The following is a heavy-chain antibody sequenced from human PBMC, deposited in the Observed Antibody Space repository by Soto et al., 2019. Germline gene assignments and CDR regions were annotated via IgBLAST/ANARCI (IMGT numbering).Heavy chain of an antibody. J-gene: IGHJ5*02. CDR1: GFTFSSYS. D-gene: IGHD3-3*01. CDR2: ISSSSSYI. Sequence: PGGSLRLSCAASGFTFSSYSMNWVRQAPGKGLEWVSSISSSSSYIYYADSVKGRLTISRDNAKNSLYLQMNSLRAEDTAVYYCARVPTYYDFWSGFQPNWFDPWGRGTLVTV. V-gene: IGHV3-21*01. CDR3: ARVPTYYDFWSGFQPNWFDP.